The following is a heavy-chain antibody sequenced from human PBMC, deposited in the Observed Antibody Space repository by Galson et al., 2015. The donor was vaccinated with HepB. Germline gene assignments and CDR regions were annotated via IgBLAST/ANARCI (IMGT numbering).Heavy chain of an antibody. CDR2: ISGSGGST. J-gene: IGHJ4*02. Sequence: SLRLSCAASGFTFSSYAMSWVRQAPGKGLEWVSAISGSGGSTYYADSVKGRFTISRDNSKNTLYLQVNSLRAEDTAVYYCAKGGSTMIVVLWYFDYWGQGTLVTVSS. V-gene: IGHV3-23*01. D-gene: IGHD3-22*01. CDR1: GFTFSSYA. CDR3: AKGGSTMIVVLWYFDY.